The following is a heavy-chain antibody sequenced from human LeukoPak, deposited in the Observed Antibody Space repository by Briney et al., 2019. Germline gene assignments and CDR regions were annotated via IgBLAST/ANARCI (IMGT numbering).Heavy chain of an antibody. V-gene: IGHV4-59*01. CDR1: GGSISSYY. J-gene: IGHJ4*02. CDR2: IYYSGST. CDR3: ARDQGETLFDY. D-gene: IGHD3-10*01. Sequence: SETLSLTCTVSGGSISSYYWSWIRQPPGKGLEWIGYIYYSGSTNYNPSLKSRVTISVDTSKNQFSPKLSSVTAADTAVYYCARDQGETLFDYWGQGTLVTVSS.